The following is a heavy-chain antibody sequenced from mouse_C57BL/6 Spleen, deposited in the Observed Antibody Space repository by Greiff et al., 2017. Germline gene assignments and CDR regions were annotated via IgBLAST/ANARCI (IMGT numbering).Heavy chain of an antibody. J-gene: IGHJ2*01. D-gene: IGHD1-1*01. CDR3: ARERVITTVPYYFDY. V-gene: IGHV1-39*01. Sequence: VHVKQSGPELVKPGASVKISCKASGYSFTDYNMNWVKQSNGKSLEWIGVINPNYGTTSYNQKFKGKATLTVDQSSSTAYMQLNSLTSEDSAVYYCARERVITTVPYYFDYWGQGTTLTVSS. CDR1: GYSFTDYN. CDR2: INPNYGTT.